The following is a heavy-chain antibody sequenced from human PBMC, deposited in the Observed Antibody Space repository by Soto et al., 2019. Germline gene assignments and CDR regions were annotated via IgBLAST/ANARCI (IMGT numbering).Heavy chain of an antibody. CDR2: IIAIFGTA. V-gene: IGHV1-69*01. CDR1: GDSSSSYA. CDR3: ARSRRGYSYGTGDYYYGMDV. D-gene: IGHD5-18*01. J-gene: IGHJ6*02. Sequence: SVKVSCRASGDSSSSYAIIWVRRSPGQGLEWMGWIIAIFGTANYAQKFQCRVTITADESTSTAYMELSSLRSEDTAVYYCARSRRGYSYGTGDYYYGMDVWGQATTVTVSS.